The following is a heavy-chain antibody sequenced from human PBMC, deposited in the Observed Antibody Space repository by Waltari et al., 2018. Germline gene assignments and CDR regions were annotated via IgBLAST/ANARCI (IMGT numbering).Heavy chain of an antibody. J-gene: IGHJ5*02. CDR3: TRLEEIWFNP. Sequence: EVQLVESGGGLVQPGGSLRLSCAASGFIFSGVPIPWVRQASGKGLEWVGRIRSKTNNFATAYAASVKGRFTISRDDSKNTAYLQMNSLKTEDTAVYFCTRLEEIWFNPWGQGTLVTVSS. CDR2: IRSKTNNFAT. V-gene: IGHV3-73*01. CDR1: GFIFSGVP.